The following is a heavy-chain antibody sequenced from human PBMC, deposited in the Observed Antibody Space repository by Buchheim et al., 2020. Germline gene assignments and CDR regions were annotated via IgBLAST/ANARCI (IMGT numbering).Heavy chain of an antibody. CDR3: AKSYDILTGVRYYYYYGMDV. J-gene: IGHJ6*02. V-gene: IGHV3-23*01. CDR1: GFTFSSYA. D-gene: IGHD3-9*01. CDR2: ISGSGGST. Sequence: EVQLLESGGGLVQPGGSLRLSCAASGFTFSSYAMSWVRQAPGKGLEWVSAISGSGGSTYYADSVKGRFTISRDNSKNTLYLQMNSLRAEDTAVYYCAKSYDILTGVRYYYYYGMDVWGQGTT.